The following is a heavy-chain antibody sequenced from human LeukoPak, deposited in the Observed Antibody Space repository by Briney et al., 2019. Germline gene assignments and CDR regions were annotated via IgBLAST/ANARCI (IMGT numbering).Heavy chain of an antibody. CDR2: IYYSGST. V-gene: IGHV4-59*01. CDR3: ATECKRGLQLCSI. CDR1: GGSISSYY. Sequence: PSETLSLTCTVSGGSISSYYWSWIRQPPGKGLEWIGYIYYSGSTNYNPSLKNRVTISVDTSKNQFSLKLSSVTAEDTAVYYCATECKRGLQLCSIWGQGTMVTVSS. D-gene: IGHD3-10*01. J-gene: IGHJ3*02.